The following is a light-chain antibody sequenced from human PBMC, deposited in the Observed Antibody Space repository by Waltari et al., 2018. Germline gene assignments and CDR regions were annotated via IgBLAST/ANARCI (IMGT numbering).Light chain of an antibody. CDR2: DTS. Sequence: ETVLTQSPATLSLSPGERATLSCRASQSVDRYLAWDQQKPGQAPRHLIYDTSNRATGTPARFSGSGSGTDFTLTISRLEPEDFAVYYCQQRKNWPPLTFGGGTKVEIK. CDR3: QQRKNWPPLT. J-gene: IGKJ4*01. V-gene: IGKV3-11*01. CDR1: QSVDRY.